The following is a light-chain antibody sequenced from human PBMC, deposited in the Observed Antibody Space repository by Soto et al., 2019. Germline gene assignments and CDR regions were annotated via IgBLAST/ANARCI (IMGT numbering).Light chain of an antibody. CDR3: QHYSGDRAT. V-gene: IGKV1-6*01. CDR1: QGIRND. CDR2: AAS. Sequence: AIQMTQSPSSLSATVKGGVTITCRASQGIRNDLGWYQQEPGKAPKLLIYAASSLESGVPSRFSGSGSGTEFTLTISSLRPDDFATYYCQHYSGDRATFGQGGKVDIK. J-gene: IGKJ1*01.